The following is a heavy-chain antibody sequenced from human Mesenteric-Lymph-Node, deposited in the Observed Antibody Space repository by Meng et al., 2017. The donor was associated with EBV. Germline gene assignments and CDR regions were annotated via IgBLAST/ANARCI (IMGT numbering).Heavy chain of an antibody. Sequence: QVRVVQSGAEVKEPWSSVKVSCTSSGGTFSNYGISWVRQAPGQGLEWMGVIIPSFGTTHFAQKFQGRVTITADESTSTAYMELSSLRSEDTALYYCARDRVASSDILTGHLLLEYWGQGTLVTVSS. CDR1: GGTFSNYG. CDR2: IIPSFGTT. D-gene: IGHD3-9*01. CDR3: ARDRVASSDILTGHLLLEY. J-gene: IGHJ4*02. V-gene: IGHV1-69*01.